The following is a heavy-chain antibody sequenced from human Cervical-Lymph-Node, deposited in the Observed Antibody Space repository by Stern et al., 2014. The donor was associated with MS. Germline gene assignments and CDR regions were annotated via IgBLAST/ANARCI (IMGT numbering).Heavy chain of an antibody. CDR3: VRERHYYDSSGYYPAFDI. D-gene: IGHD3-22*01. Sequence: MQLVESGGGLVKPGGSLRLSCAASGFTFSDYYMCWIRQAPGKGLEWVSYISGTGSTIYSADSVKGRFAISRDNAKNSLYLQMNSLRAEDTAMYYCVRERHYYDSSGYYPAFDIWGQGTMVTVSS. V-gene: IGHV3-11*01. CDR1: GFTFSDYY. J-gene: IGHJ3*02. CDR2: ISGTGSTI.